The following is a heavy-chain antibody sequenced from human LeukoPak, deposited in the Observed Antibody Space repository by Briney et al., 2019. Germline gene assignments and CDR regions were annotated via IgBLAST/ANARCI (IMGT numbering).Heavy chain of an antibody. V-gene: IGHV1-2*02. CDR3: ARDAKRWLVDDAFDI. CDR2: INPNSGGT. Sequence: ASVKVSCKASGYTFTGYYMHWVRQAPGQGLEWMGWINPNSGGTNYAQKFQGRVTMTRDTSISTAYMELSRLRSDDTAVYYCARDAKRWLVDDAFDIWGQGTMVTVSS. CDR1: GYTFTGYY. J-gene: IGHJ3*02. D-gene: IGHD6-19*01.